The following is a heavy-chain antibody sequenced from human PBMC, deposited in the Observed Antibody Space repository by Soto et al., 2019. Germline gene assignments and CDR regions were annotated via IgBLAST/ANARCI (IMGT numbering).Heavy chain of an antibody. CDR3: ARGAKNYDYIWGSYRYGSYFDY. V-gene: IGHV4-34*01. CDR1: GGSFSGYY. D-gene: IGHD3-16*02. J-gene: IGHJ4*02. Sequence: SETLSLTCAVYGGSFSGYYWSWIRQPPGKGLEWIGEINHSGSTNYNPSLKSRVTISVDTSKNQFSLKLSSVTAADTAVYYCARGAKNYDYIWGSYRYGSYFDYWGQGTLVTVSS. CDR2: INHSGST.